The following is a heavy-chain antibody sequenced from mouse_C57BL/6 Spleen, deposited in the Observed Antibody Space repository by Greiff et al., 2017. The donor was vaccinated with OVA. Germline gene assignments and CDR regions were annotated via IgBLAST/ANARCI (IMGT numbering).Heavy chain of an antibody. CDR2: IDPSDSET. CDR1: GYTFTSYW. J-gene: IGHJ3*01. Sequence: VQLQQPGAELVRPGSSVKLSCKASGYTFTSYWMHWVKQRPIQGLEWIGNIDPSDSETHYNQKFKDKATLTVDKSSSTAYMQLSSLTSEDSAVYYCASIYYYGSSLAYWGQGTLVTVSA. D-gene: IGHD1-1*01. CDR3: ASIYYYGSSLAY. V-gene: IGHV1-52*01.